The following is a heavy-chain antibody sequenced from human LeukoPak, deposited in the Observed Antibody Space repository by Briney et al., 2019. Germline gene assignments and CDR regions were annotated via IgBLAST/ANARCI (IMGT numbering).Heavy chain of an antibody. CDR1: GGSISSSNW. CDR3: ARVNVNNWHSCDY. V-gene: IGHV4/OR15-8*01. Sequence: SETLSLTCVVSGGSISSSNWWSWVRQPPEKGLEWIGEIYHSGSPNYNPSLKSRVTISVDKSRNHFSLNLSSVTAADTAVYYCARVNVNNWHSCDYWGQGTLVTVSS. J-gene: IGHJ4*02. CDR2: IYHSGSP. D-gene: IGHD1-1*01.